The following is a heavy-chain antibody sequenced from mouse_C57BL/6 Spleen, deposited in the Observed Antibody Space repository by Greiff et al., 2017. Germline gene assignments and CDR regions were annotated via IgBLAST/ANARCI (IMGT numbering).Heavy chain of an antibody. J-gene: IGHJ4*01. V-gene: IGHV1-64*01. Sequence: VQLQQPGAELVKPGASVKLSCKASGYTFTSYWMHWVKQRPGQGLEWIGMIHPNSGSTNYNEKFKDKATLTVDKSSSTAYMQLRSLTSEDSAVYYCANYGSSYAMDYWGQGTSVTVSS. CDR3: ANYGSSYAMDY. CDR2: IHPNSGST. D-gene: IGHD1-1*01. CDR1: GYTFTSYW.